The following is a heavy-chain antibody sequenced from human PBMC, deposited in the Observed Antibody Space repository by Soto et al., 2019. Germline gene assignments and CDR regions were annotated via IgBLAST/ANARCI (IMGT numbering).Heavy chain of an antibody. CDR1: GGGNLRDYR. J-gene: IGHJ4*02. Sequence: QVQLVQSGAEVKEPGSSVKVSCKASGGGNLRDYRTTWVRRAPGQGLEWMGGIIPKLGAANYAQNFQGRVTVTADESTNTVYMQLNSLRSDDTAVYYCARGSDGYNCGADYWGQGTPVPVSS. V-gene: IGHV1-69*01. D-gene: IGHD5-12*01. CDR2: IIPKLGAA. CDR3: ARGSDGYNCGADY.